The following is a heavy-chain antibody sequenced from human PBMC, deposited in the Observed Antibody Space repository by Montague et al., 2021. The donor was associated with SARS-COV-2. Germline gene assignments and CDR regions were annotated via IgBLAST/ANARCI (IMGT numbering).Heavy chain of an antibody. J-gene: IGHJ6*02. V-gene: IGHV3-30*18. Sequence: SLRLSCAASGFTFSSYGMHWVRQAPGKGLEWVAVISYDGSNKYYADSVKDRFTISRDNSKNTLYLQMSSLRAEDTAVYYCAKDFMSLMVYAMVYYYYGMDVWGQGTTVTVSS. CDR2: ISYDGSNK. D-gene: IGHD2-8*01. CDR3: AKDFMSLMVYAMVYYYYGMDV. CDR1: GFTFSSYG.